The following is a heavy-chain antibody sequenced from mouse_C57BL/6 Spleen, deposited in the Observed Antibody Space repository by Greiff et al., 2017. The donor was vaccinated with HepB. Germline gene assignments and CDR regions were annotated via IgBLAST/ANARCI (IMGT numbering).Heavy chain of an antibody. CDR2: IYPGDGDT. CDR3: ARLGYYSNPWFAY. V-gene: IGHV1-82*01. J-gene: IGHJ3*01. D-gene: IGHD2-5*01. Sequence: QVQLQQSGPELVKPGASVKISCKASGYAFSSSWMNWVKQRPGKGLEWIGRIYPGDGDTNYNGKFKGKATLTADKSSSTAYMQLSSLTSEDSAVYFCARLGYYSNPWFAYWGQGTLVTVSA. CDR1: GYAFSSSW.